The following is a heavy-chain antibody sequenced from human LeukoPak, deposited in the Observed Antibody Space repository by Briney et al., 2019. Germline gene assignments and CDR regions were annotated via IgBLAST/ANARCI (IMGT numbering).Heavy chain of an antibody. CDR1: CGSISGHY. CDR3: ARDLDTSPYNWFDP. J-gene: IGHJ5*02. D-gene: IGHD2-2*01. Sequence: SETLSLTCTVSCGSISGHYGSWIRQPAGKRREWLGFISSSGSTNFNPSLKSRVTLSVDKSKNQFSLELSSVTAADTAVYYCARDLDTSPYNWFDPWGQGTLVTVSS. CDR2: ISSSGST. V-gene: IGHV4-4*07.